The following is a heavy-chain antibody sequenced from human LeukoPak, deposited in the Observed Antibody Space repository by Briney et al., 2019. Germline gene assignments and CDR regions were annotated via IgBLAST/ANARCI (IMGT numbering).Heavy chain of an antibody. CDR3: ARVTSARPQSYYFDY. D-gene: IGHD6-6*01. V-gene: IGHV1-18*01. J-gene: IGHJ4*02. Sequence: ASVTVFCKASGYTFTSYGISWVRQAPGQGLEWMGWISAYNGNTNYAQKLQGRVTMTTDTSTSTAYMELRSLRSDDTAVYYCARVTSARPQSYYFDYWGQGTLVTVSS. CDR2: ISAYNGNT. CDR1: GYTFTSYG.